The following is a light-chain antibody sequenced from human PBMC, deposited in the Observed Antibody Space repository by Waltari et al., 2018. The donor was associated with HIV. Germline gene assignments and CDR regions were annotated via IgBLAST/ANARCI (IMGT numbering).Light chain of an antibody. J-gene: IGKJ2*01. CDR1: QSVSTY. V-gene: IGKV3-11*01. CDR2: DAS. Sequence: EIVLTQSPAPLLCSPGERATLPCRASQSVSTYLAWYQQKPGQAPRLLIYDASNRATGIPARFSGSGSGTDFTLTISSLEPEDFAVYYCQQRSYWPFTFGQGTKLEIK. CDR3: QQRSYWPFT.